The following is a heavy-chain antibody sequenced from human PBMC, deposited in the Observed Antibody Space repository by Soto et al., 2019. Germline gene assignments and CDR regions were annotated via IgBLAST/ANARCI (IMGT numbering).Heavy chain of an antibody. V-gene: IGHV1-18*01. J-gene: IGHJ6*02. CDR3: ARGDPGYSSGWYNLGYYYYYGMDV. Sequence: ASVKVSCKASGYTFTSYGISWVRQAPGQGLEWMGWISAYNGNTNYAQKLQGRVTMTTDTSTSTAYMELRSLRSDDTAVYYCARGDPGYSSGWYNLGYYYYYGMDVWGQGTTVTVSS. CDR2: ISAYNGNT. CDR1: GYTFTSYG. D-gene: IGHD6-19*01.